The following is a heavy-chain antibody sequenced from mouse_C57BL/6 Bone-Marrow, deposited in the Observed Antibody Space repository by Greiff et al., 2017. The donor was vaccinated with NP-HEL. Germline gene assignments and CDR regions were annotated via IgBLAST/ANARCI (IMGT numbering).Heavy chain of an antibody. D-gene: IGHD2-12*01. V-gene: IGHV5-12*01. CDR3: ARCYRGYYFDY. CDR1: GFTFSDYY. Sequence: EVQGVESGGGLVQPGGSLKLSCAASGFTFSDYYMYWVRQTPEKRLEWVAYISNGGGSTYYPDTVKGRFPLSRDNAKNTLYLQMSRLKSEDTAMYYCARCYRGYYFDYWGQVTTLTVSS. CDR2: ISNGGGST. J-gene: IGHJ2*01.